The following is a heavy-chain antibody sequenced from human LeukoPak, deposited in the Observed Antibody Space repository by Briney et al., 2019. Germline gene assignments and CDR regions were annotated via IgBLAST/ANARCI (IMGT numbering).Heavy chain of an antibody. CDR3: AKEVSGSYYGDY. V-gene: IGHV3-30*02. D-gene: IGHD1-26*01. Sequence: PGGSLRLSCAASGFTFSSYGMHWVRQAPGKGLEWVAFIRYDGGNKYYADSVKGRFTISRDNSKNTLYLQMNSLRAEDTAVYYCAKEVSGSYYGDYWGQGTLVTVSS. CDR1: GFTFSSYG. CDR2: IRYDGGNK. J-gene: IGHJ4*02.